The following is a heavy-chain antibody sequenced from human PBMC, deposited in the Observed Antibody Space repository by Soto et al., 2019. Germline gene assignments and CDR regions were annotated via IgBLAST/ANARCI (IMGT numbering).Heavy chain of an antibody. V-gene: IGHV4-4*02. Sequence: QVQLQESGPGLVKPSGTLSLTGAVSGDSINSSHWWSWVRQPPGKGLEWIGQISHSGSTNYNPSLTSRVTISVDKSKNHFSLKLTSVTAADTAVYYRAARHFWSGPWTQRRLDYWGQGTLVTVSS. CDR2: ISHSGST. CDR1: GDSINSSHW. CDR3: AARHFWSGPWTQRRLDY. J-gene: IGHJ4*02. D-gene: IGHD3-3*02.